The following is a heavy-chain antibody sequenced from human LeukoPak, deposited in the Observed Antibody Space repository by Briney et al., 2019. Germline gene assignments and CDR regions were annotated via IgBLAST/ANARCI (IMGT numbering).Heavy chain of an antibody. D-gene: IGHD6-6*01. J-gene: IGHJ6*03. Sequence: SETLSLTCTVSGGSINSYYWSWIRQPPGKGLEWIGYIYYSGSTNYNPSLTSRVTISVDTSKNQFSLKLTSVTTTDTAVYYCAREIEGSGSSGSSPYYHYYYMDVWGKGTTVTVSS. CDR2: IYYSGST. V-gene: IGHV4-59*01. CDR3: AREIEGSGSSGSSPYYHYYYMDV. CDR1: GGSINSYY.